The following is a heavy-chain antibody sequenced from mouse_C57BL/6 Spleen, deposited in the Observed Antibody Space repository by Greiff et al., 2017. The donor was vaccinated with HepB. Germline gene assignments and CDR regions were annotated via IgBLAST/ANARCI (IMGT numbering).Heavy chain of an antibody. J-gene: IGHJ4*01. Sequence: EVKLQQSGPELVKPGASVKISCKASGYTFTDYYMNWVKQSHGKSLEWIGDINPNNGGTSYNQKFKGKATLTVDKSSSTAYMELRSLTSEDSAVYYCARERVGRLPLYYAMDYWGQGTSVTVSS. D-gene: IGHD2-4*01. CDR1: GYTFTDYY. V-gene: IGHV1-26*01. CDR3: ARERVGRLPLYYAMDY. CDR2: INPNNGGT.